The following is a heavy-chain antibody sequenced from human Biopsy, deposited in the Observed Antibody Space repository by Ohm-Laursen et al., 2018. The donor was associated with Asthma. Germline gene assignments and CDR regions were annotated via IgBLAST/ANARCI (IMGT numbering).Heavy chain of an antibody. CDR2: IYRGGTS. CDR3: ARGDSSNWSHYYFDY. CDR1: GFAVGRDH. D-gene: IGHD3-22*01. V-gene: IGHV3-53*01. Sequence: SLRLSCAASGFAVGRDHMFWVRQAPGKGLEWVSVIYRGGTSHTADSVMGRFTISRDYSKNTLYLQMHSLRAEDTAVYYCARGDSSNWSHYYFDYWGQGTLVTVSS. J-gene: IGHJ4*02.